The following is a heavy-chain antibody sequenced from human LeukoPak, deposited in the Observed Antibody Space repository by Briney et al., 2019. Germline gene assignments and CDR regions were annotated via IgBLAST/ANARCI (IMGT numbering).Heavy chain of an antibody. V-gene: IGHV1-2*02. D-gene: IGHD1-1*01. J-gene: IGHJ6*03. CDR1: GFTFTDYY. Sequence: GASVKVSCKASGFTFTDYYVHWVRQAPGQGLEWMGWINPKSGGTNYAQKFQGGVTMTRDTSISTAYMELRRLRSDDTAVYYCARRRVAPSHDSAYFYYYLDVWGKGATVTVSS. CDR2: INPKSGGT. CDR3: ARRRVAPSHDSAYFYYYLDV.